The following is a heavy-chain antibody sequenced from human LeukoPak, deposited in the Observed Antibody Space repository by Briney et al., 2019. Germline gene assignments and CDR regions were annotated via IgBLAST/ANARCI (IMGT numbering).Heavy chain of an antibody. Sequence: PGGSLRLSCAASGFTFSSYAMSWVRQAPGKGLEWVSTISGSGGSTYYADSVKGRFTISRDNSKNTLYLQMNSLRADDTAVYYCAKDLQDIVVVVVATPLLDYWGQGTLVTVSS. CDR1: GFTFSSYA. D-gene: IGHD2-15*01. V-gene: IGHV3-23*01. CDR2: ISGSGGST. CDR3: AKDLQDIVVVVVATPLLDY. J-gene: IGHJ4*02.